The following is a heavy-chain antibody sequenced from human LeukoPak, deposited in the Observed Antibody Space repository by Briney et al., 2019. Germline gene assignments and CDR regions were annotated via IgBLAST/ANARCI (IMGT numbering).Heavy chain of an antibody. Sequence: ASVKVSCKASRYTFTSYAISWVRQAPGQGLEWMGWIRVYDGNRNHAQKFHDRVTLTTDTSTSTAYMELRSLRSDDTAVYYCARGGRMGATGTTLTLFDFWGQGTLVTVSS. CDR2: IRVYDGNR. CDR3: ARGGRMGATGTTLTLFDF. D-gene: IGHD1-1*01. V-gene: IGHV1-18*01. CDR1: RYTFTSYA. J-gene: IGHJ4*02.